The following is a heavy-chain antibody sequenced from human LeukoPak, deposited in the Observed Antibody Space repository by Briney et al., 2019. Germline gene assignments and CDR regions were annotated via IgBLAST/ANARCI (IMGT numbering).Heavy chain of an antibody. V-gene: IGHV3-30-3*01. Sequence: GGSLRLSCAASGFTFSSYAMHWVRQAPGKGLEWVAVISYDGSNKYYADSVKGRFTISRDNSKNTLYLQMNSLRAEDTAVYYCARGPDYGDYRIDNWGQGTLVTVSS. CDR3: ARGPDYGDYRIDN. CDR2: ISYDGSNK. J-gene: IGHJ4*02. D-gene: IGHD4-17*01. CDR1: GFTFSSYA.